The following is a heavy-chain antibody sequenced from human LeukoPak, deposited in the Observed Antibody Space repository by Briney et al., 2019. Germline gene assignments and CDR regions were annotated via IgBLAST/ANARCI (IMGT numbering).Heavy chain of an antibody. CDR1: GFTFKLYW. CDR2: INDDGSDT. Sequence: GGSLRLSCAASGFTFKLYWMHWVRQVPGKRPVWVSRINDDGSDTIYADSVRGRFTISRDNAKNSLYLQMNSLRAEGTAVYYCARDSEAAMIYYFDYWGQGTLVTVSS. CDR3: ARDSEAAMIYYFDY. J-gene: IGHJ4*02. V-gene: IGHV3-74*01. D-gene: IGHD2-2*01.